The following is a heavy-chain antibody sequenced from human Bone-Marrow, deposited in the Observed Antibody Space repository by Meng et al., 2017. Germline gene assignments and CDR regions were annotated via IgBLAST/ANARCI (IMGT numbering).Heavy chain of an antibody. CDR1: GYTFTSYY. Sequence: ASVKVSCKASGYTFTSYYMHWVRQAPGQGLEWMGIINPSGGSTSYAQKFQGRVTMTRDTSTSTVYMELSSLRSEDTAVYYCASFNFELDGYNSEEGDYWGQGTLVTVSS. CDR2: INPSGGST. CDR3: ASFNFELDGYNSEEGDY. V-gene: IGHV1-46*01. J-gene: IGHJ4*02. D-gene: IGHD5-24*01.